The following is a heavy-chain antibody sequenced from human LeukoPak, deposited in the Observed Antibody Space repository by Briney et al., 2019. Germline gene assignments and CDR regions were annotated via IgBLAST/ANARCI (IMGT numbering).Heavy chain of an antibody. CDR3: ARDGVWFGELLQRNYFDY. Sequence: LWASVKVSCKASGYTFTSYGISWVRQAPGQGLEWMGWISAYNGNTNYAQKLQGRVTMTTDTSTSTAYMELRSLGSDDTAVYYCARDGVWFGELLQRNYFDYWGQGTLVTVSS. J-gene: IGHJ4*02. V-gene: IGHV1-18*01. CDR2: ISAYNGNT. CDR1: GYTFTSYG. D-gene: IGHD3-10*01.